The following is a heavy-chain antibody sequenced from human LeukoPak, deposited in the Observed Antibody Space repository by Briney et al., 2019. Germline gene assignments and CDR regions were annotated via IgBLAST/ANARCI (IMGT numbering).Heavy chain of an antibody. CDR2: SVGGGST. CDR3: AKDYSGSSPWFDP. V-gene: IGHV3-23*01. J-gene: IGHJ5*02. Sequence: SVGGGSTYNADSVKGRFTISRDNSKNTLYLQMNSLRAEDTAVYYCAKDYSGSSPWFDPWGQGTLVTVSS. D-gene: IGHD1-26*01.